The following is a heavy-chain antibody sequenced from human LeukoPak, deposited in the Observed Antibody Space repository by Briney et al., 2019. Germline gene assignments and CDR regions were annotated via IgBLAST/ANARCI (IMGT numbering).Heavy chain of an antibody. Sequence: GGSLRLSCAASGFTFSNYGLSWVRQAPGKGLEWVSGITGSGGSTYYADSVKGRFTISRDNSKNTLYLQMNSLRAEDTAVYYCARDAYGSGSYYAYYYYYMDVWGKGTTVTVSS. CDR2: ITGSGGST. CDR3: ARDAYGSGSYYAYYYYYMDV. D-gene: IGHD3-10*01. CDR1: GFTFSNYG. V-gene: IGHV3-23*01. J-gene: IGHJ6*03.